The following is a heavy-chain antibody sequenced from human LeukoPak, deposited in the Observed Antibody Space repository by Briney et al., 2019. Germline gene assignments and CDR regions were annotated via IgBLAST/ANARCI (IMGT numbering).Heavy chain of an antibody. V-gene: IGHV3-30-3*01. J-gene: IGHJ4*02. D-gene: IGHD3-10*01. CDR2: ISYDENNK. Sequence: GGSLRLSCAASEFTFSSYTMHWVRQAPGKGLEWVAVISYDENNKYYVDSVRGRFTISRDNSKNTLYLQMNSLRTEDTAVYYCARAYGSGGSAGYYFDYWGQGTLVTVSS. CDR1: EFTFSSYT. CDR3: ARAYGSGGSAGYYFDY.